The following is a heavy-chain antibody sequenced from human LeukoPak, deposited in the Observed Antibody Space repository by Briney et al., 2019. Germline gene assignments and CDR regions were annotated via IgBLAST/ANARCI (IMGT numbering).Heavy chain of an antibody. J-gene: IGHJ4*02. CDR3: ARSNGIVGATTFDY. Sequence: GGSLRLSCAASGYTFSTYAIRRVRQAQGKGLEYVSDISSKGGRTDYADSVKGRFTISRDNSKNTLYLQMGSLRAEDMAVYYCARSNGIVGATTFDYWGQGTLVTVSS. D-gene: IGHD1-26*01. CDR1: GYTFSTYA. V-gene: IGHV3-64*02. CDR2: ISSKGGRT.